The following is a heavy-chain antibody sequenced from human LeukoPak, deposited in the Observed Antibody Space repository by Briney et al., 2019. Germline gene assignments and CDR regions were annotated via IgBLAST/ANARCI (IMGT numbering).Heavy chain of an antibody. V-gene: IGHV4-38-2*02. CDR2: SYHSGST. CDR3: ARVPMVRGVTHFDY. Sequence: SETLSLTCTVSGYSISSNYYWGWSRQPPGKVLEWIGESYHSGSTNYNPSLKSRSTISVDKSKNQFSLKLSSVTVADTAVYYCARVPMVRGVTHFDYWGQGTLVTVSS. CDR1: GYSISSNYY. D-gene: IGHD3-10*01. J-gene: IGHJ4*02.